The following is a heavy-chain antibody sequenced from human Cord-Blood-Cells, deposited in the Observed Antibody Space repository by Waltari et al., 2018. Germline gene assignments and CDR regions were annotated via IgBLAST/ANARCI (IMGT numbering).Heavy chain of an antibody. D-gene: IGHD3-10*01. J-gene: IGHJ4*02. V-gene: IGHV4-39*01. CDR3: ARQGGYYGSGSYYDY. CDR2: IYYSGST. Sequence: QLQLQESGPGLVKPSETLSLTCTVYGGSISSSSYYWGWIRQPPGKGLEWIGSIYYSGSTNYNPSLKSRVTISVDTSKNQFSLKLSSVTAADTAVYYCARQGGYYGSGSYYDYWGQGTLVTVSS. CDR1: GGSISSSSYY.